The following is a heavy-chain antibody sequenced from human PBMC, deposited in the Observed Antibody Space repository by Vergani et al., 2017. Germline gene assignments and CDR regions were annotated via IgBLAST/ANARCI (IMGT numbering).Heavy chain of an antibody. CDR1: GGSISSGSYY. Sequence: QVQLQESGPGLVKPSQTLSLTCTVSGGSISSGSYYWSWIRQPAGKGLEWIGRIYTSGSTNYNPSLKSRVTISVDTSKNQFSLKLSSVTAADTAVYYCARCLGSERAFDIWGQGTMVTVSS. V-gene: IGHV4-61*02. CDR2: IYTSGST. D-gene: IGHD1-1*01. CDR3: ARCLGSERAFDI. J-gene: IGHJ3*02.